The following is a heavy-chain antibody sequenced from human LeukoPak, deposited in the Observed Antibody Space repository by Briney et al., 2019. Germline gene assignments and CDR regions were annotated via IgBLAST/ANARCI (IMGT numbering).Heavy chain of an antibody. D-gene: IGHD3-10*01. V-gene: IGHV4-39*07. J-gene: IGHJ4*01. Sequence: SETLSLTCTVSGGSISSSSYYWGWIRQPPGKGLEWIGSTYYSGSTYYNPSLKSRVTISVDTSKNQFSLKLSSVTAADTAMYYCARVTSHYYGSGNYYTFDYWGHGTLVTVSS. CDR2: TYYSGST. CDR3: ARVTSHYYGSGNYYTFDY. CDR1: GGSISSSSYY.